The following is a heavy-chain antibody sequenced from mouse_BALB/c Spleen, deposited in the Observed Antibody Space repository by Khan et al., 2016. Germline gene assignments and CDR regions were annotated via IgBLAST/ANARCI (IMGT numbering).Heavy chain of an antibody. V-gene: IGHV1S137*01. CDR3: ARDGLNYDYAMDY. J-gene: IGHJ4*01. D-gene: IGHD2-1*01. CDR1: GYTFTDYA. CDR2: ISTYYGDT. Sequence: QVQLQQSGAELVRPGVSVKISCKGSGYTFTDYAMHWVKQSHAQSLEWIGVISTYYGDTSCNQKFEGKATMTVDKSSSTAYMELARLTSEDSAIYYCARDGLNYDYAMDYWGQGTSVTVSS.